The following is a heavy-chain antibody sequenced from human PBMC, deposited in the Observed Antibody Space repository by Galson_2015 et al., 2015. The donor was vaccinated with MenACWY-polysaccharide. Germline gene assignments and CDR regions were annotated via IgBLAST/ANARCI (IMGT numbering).Heavy chain of an antibody. V-gene: IGHV3-23*01. CDR3: ARHLKASQGGRRPDY. D-gene: IGHD3-16*01. CDR2: ISGSGGST. J-gene: IGHJ4*02. CDR1: GFTFSSYA. Sequence: SLRLSCAASGFTFSSYAMTWVRQAPGKGLEWVSSISGSGGSTYYADSVKGRFTISRDNSKDTLYLQMNSLRAEDTAVYYCARHLKASQGGRRPDYWGQGTLVTVSS.